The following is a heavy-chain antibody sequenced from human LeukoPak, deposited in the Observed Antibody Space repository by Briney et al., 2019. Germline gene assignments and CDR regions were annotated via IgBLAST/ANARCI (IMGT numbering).Heavy chain of an antibody. CDR1: GYSISSGYY. J-gene: IGHJ4*02. V-gene: IGHV4-61*01. CDR2: IYYSGST. Sequence: SETLSLTCTVSGYSISSGYYWSWIRQPPGKGLEWIGYIYYSGSTNYNPSLKSRVTISVDTSKNQFSLKLSSVTAADTAVYYCARGRDGHDYWGQGTLVTVSS. D-gene: IGHD5-24*01. CDR3: ARGRDGHDY.